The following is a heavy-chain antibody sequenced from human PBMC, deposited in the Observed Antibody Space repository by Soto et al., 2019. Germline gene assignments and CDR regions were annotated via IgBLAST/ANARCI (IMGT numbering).Heavy chain of an antibody. D-gene: IGHD3-22*01. J-gene: IGHJ3*02. CDR1: GYTFTSYG. V-gene: IGHV1-18*01. CDR2: ISAYNGNT. Sequence: ASVKVSCKASGYTFTSYGISWVRQAPGQGLEWMGWISAYNGNTNYAQKLQGRVTMTTDTSTSTAYMELRSLRSGDTAVYYCARGGDYCDSSEADAFDIWGQGTMVTVSS. CDR3: ARGGDYCDSSEADAFDI.